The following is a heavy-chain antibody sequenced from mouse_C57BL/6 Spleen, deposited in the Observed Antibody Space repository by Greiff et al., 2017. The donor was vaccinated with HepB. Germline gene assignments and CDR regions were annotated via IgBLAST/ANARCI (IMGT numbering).Heavy chain of an antibody. D-gene: IGHD2-3*01. CDR3: ARGGHDGYYYYFDY. CDR2: INPNYGTT. CDR1: GYSFTDYN. Sequence: EVKLQESGPELVKPGASVKISCKASGYSFTDYNMNWVKQSNGKSLEWIGVINPNYGTTSYNQKFKGKATLTVDQSSSTAYMQLNSLTSEDSAVYYCARGGHDGYYYYFDYWGQGTTLTVSS. V-gene: IGHV1-39*01. J-gene: IGHJ2*01.